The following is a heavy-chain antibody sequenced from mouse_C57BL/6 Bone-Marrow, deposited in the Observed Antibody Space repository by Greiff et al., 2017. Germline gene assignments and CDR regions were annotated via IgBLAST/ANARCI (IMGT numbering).Heavy chain of an antibody. V-gene: IGHV1-69*01. D-gene: IGHD2-3*01. CDR3: AREGYYFWYVDV. CDR2: IDPSDSYT. CDR1: GYTFTSYW. J-gene: IGHJ1*03. Sequence: VQLQQPGAELVMPGASVKLSCKASGYTFTSYWMHWVKQRPGQGLEWIGEIDPSDSYTNYNQKFKGKSTLTVDKSSSTAYMQLSSLTSEDSAVYYCAREGYYFWYVDVGGTGTRVTVSS.